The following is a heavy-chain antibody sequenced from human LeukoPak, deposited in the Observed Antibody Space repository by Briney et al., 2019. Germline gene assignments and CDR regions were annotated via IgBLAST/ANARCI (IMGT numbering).Heavy chain of an antibody. Sequence: QPGGSLRLSCAASGFTFSSYAMHWVRQAPGKGLEWVAVISYDGSNKYYADSVKGRFTISRDNSKNTLYLQMNSLRAEDTAVYYCARPMGHIVVVTAIPYDAFDIWGQGTMVTVSS. CDR1: GFTFSSYA. J-gene: IGHJ3*02. CDR3: ARPMGHIVVVTAIPYDAFDI. D-gene: IGHD2-21*02. CDR2: ISYDGSNK. V-gene: IGHV3-30-3*01.